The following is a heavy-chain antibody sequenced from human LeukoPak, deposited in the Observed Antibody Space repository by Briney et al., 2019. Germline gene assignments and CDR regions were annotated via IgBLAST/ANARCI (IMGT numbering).Heavy chain of an antibody. CDR3: ARDPADPYCSGGSCYSYNFDY. J-gene: IGHJ4*02. D-gene: IGHD2-15*01. V-gene: IGHV1-69*13. Sequence: SVKVSCKASGGTFSSYAVSWVRLTPGQGLEWLGGIIPVFGTTTYAQKFQAKVTMTADESTSTAYMELSSLRSEDTAVYYCARDPADPYCSGGSCYSYNFDYWGQGTLVTVSS. CDR1: GGTFSSYA. CDR2: IIPVFGTT.